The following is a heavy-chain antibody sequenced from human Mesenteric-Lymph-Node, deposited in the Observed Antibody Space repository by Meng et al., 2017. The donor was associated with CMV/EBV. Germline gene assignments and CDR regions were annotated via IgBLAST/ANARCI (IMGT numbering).Heavy chain of an antibody. CDR3: ARGDWNEHFFDY. CDR2: ISVYNGNT. J-gene: IGHJ4*02. V-gene: IGHV1-18*01. Sequence: ASVKVSCKASGYTFATYSISWVRQAPGQGLEWMGWISVYNGNTVYAQKLQDRVTVTTDTSTSTAYMELRSLRSDDTAVYYCARGDWNEHFFDYWGQGTLVTVSS. D-gene: IGHD1-1*01. CDR1: GYTFATYS.